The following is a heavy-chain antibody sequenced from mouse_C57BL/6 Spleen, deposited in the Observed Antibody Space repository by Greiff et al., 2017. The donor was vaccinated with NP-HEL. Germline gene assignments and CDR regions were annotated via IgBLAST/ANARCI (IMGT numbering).Heavy chain of an antibody. J-gene: IGHJ3*01. V-gene: IGHV1-55*01. Sequence: VQLQQPGAELVKPGASVKMSCKASGYTFTSYWITWVKQRPGQGLEWIGDIYPGSGSTNYNEKFKSKATLTVDTSSSTAYMQLSSLTSEDSAVYYCAREGIYDGYPFAYWGQGTLVTVSA. D-gene: IGHD2-3*01. CDR1: GYTFTSYW. CDR3: AREGIYDGYPFAY. CDR2: IYPGSGST.